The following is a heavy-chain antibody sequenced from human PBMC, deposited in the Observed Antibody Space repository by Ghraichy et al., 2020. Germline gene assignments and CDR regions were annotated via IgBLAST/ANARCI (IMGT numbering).Heavy chain of an antibody. V-gene: IGHV3-7*01. D-gene: IGHD2-8*02. Sequence: GGSLRLSCAASGFTFSSYWMSWVRQAPGKGLEWVANIKQDGSEKYYVDSVKGRFTISRDNAKNSLYLQMNSLRAEDTAVYYCAREKVVYAMAYYYYYYYGMDVWGQGTTVTVSS. CDR1: GFTFSSYW. J-gene: IGHJ6*02. CDR3: AREKVVYAMAYYYYYYYGMDV. CDR2: IKQDGSEK.